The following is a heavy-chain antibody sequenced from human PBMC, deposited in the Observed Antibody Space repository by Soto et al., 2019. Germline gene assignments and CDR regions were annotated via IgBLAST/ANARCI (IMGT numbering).Heavy chain of an antibody. J-gene: IGHJ4*02. Sequence: QVQLVQSGAEVKKPGSSVKVSCKASGGSFSNFVISWVRQAPGQGLEWMGGIIPNFGRTNYAQKFQGKVTITADETTRTAYLELSGLTSEDTSVYYCARDVGGEATIRHWGQGTLVTVSS. V-gene: IGHV1-69*01. D-gene: IGHD5-12*01. CDR1: GGSFSNFV. CDR3: ARDVGGEATIRH. CDR2: IIPNFGRT.